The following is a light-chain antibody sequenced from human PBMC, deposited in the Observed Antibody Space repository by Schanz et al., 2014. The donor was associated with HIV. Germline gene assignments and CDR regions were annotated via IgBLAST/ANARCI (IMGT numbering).Light chain of an antibody. CDR3: SSYTSSSTVL. CDR2: DVS. Sequence: QSVLTQPASVSGSPGQSITISCTGTSSDVGGYNYVSWYQQHPGKAPKLMIFDVSNRPSGVSNRFSGSKSGNTASLTISGLQAEDEAGYYCSSYTSSSTVLFGGGTKLTVL. CDR1: SSDVGGYNY. J-gene: IGLJ2*01. V-gene: IGLV2-14*03.